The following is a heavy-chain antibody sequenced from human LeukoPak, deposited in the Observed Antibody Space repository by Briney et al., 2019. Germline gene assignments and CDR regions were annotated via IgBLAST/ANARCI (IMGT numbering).Heavy chain of an antibody. Sequence: GGSLRLSCSASGFTFSSYSMNWVRQAPGKGLEWVSSISSRSNYRYYADSVKGRFTISRDNAKNSLYLQMNSLRAEDTAVYYCAKDEEAYCGGDCYGIDYWGQGTLVTVSS. CDR3: AKDEEAYCGGDCYGIDY. CDR2: ISSRSNYR. D-gene: IGHD2-21*02. V-gene: IGHV3-21*01. CDR1: GFTFSSYS. J-gene: IGHJ4*02.